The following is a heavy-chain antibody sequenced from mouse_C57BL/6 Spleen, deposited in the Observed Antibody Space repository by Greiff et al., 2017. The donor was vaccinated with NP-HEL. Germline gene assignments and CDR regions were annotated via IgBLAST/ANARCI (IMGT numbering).Heavy chain of an antibody. CDR3: AHYCGSSGYAMDY. CDR2: IYPGDGAT. V-gene: IGHV1-82*01. D-gene: IGHD1-1*01. CDR1: GYAFSSSW. Sequence: VQLQQSGPELVKPGASVKISCKASGYAFSSSWMNWVKQRPGKGLEWIGRIYPGDGATNYNGKFKGKATLTADNSSSTAYMQLSSLTSEDSAVYFCAHYCGSSGYAMDYWGQGTSVTVSS. J-gene: IGHJ4*01.